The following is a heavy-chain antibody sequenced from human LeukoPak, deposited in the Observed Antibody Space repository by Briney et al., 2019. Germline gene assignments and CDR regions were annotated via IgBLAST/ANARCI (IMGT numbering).Heavy chain of an antibody. CDR1: GGSVSSGSYY. CDR2: IYYSGST. V-gene: IGHV4-61*01. D-gene: IGHD3-10*01. CDR3: ARGGYYYGSGSYYKGWFDP. J-gene: IGHJ5*02. Sequence: PSETLSLTCTVSGGSVSSGSYYWSWIRQPPGKGLEWIGYIYYSGSTYYNPSLKSRVTISVDRSKNQFSLKLSSVTAADTAVYYCARGGYYYGSGSYYKGWFDPWGQGTLVTVSS.